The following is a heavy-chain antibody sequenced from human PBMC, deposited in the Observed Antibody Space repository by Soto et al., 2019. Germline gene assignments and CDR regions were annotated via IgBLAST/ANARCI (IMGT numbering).Heavy chain of an antibody. V-gene: IGHV3-30-3*01. CDR3: ARGGRGGGYYYGMDV. D-gene: IGHD2-15*01. Sequence: TGGSLRLSCAASGFTFSSYAMHWVRQAPGKGLEWVAVISYDGSNKYYADSVKDRFTISRDNSKNTLYLQMNSLRAEDTAVYYCARGGRGGGYYYGMDVWGQGTTVTVSS. CDR2: ISYDGSNK. CDR1: GFTFSSYA. J-gene: IGHJ6*02.